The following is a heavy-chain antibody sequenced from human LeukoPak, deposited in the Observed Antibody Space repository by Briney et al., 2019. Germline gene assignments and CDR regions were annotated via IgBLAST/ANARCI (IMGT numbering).Heavy chain of an antibody. D-gene: IGHD6-13*01. Sequence: GGSLRLSCAASGFTFSDYYMSWIRQAPGKGLEWVSYISSSGSTIYYADPVKGRFTISRDNAKNSLYLQMNSLRAEDTAVYYCARDLRIAAAGNFYYYYGMDVWGQGTTVTVSS. V-gene: IGHV3-11*01. CDR1: GFTFSDYY. CDR3: ARDLRIAAAGNFYYYYGMDV. CDR2: ISSSGSTI. J-gene: IGHJ6*02.